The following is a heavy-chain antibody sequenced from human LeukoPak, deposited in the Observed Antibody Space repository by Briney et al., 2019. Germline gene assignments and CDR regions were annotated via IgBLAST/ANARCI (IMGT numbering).Heavy chain of an antibody. J-gene: IGHJ4*02. CDR1: GLTFDDYA. CDR2: ISWNSGSI. Sequence: GGSLRLSCAASGLTFDDYAMHWVRQAPGKGLEWVSGISWNSGSIGYADSVKGRFTISRDNAKNSLYLQMNSLRAEDTALYYCAKVRQSIAAAGTLSHLDYWGQGTLVTVSS. CDR3: AKVRQSIAAAGTLSHLDY. D-gene: IGHD6-13*01. V-gene: IGHV3-9*01.